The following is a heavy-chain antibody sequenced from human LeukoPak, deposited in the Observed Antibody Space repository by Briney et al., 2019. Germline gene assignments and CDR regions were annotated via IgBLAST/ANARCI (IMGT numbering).Heavy chain of an antibody. CDR2: TYPGDSDT. J-gene: IGHJ4*02. CDR3: ARLVEDIVVVPAAGLYYFDY. D-gene: IGHD2-2*01. CDR1: GYSFTSYW. V-gene: IGHV5-51*01. Sequence: GEPLKISCKGSGYSFTSYWIGWVRQMPGKGLEWMGITYPGDSDTRYSPSFQGQVTISADKSISTAYLQWSSLKASDTAVYYCARLVEDIVVVPAAGLYYFDYWGQGTLVTVSS.